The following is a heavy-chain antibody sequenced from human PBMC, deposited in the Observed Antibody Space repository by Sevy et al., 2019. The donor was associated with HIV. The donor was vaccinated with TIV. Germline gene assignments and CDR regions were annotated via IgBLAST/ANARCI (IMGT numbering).Heavy chain of an antibody. CDR2: MKEDGSEK. CDR3: VRQGLGGFSYSLDC. Sequence: GGYLRLSCAASGFTFSSYWMSWVRQAPGKGLEWVATMKEDGSEKSYVDSVKGRFTISRDNAKNSLYLQMNSLRVDDTALYYCVRQGLGGFSYSLDCWGQGTLVTVSS. D-gene: IGHD5-18*01. V-gene: IGHV3-7*01. CDR1: GFTFSSYW. J-gene: IGHJ4*02.